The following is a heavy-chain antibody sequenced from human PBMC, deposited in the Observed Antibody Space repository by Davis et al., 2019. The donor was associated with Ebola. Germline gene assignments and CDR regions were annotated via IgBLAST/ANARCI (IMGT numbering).Heavy chain of an antibody. J-gene: IGHJ6*02. CDR3: AHESYYYYYGMDV. V-gene: IGHV2-70*04. CDR1: GFSRSTRGMR. CDR2: IDWDDDK. Sequence: SGPTLVKPTQTLTLTCTFSGFSRSTRGMRVSWIRQPPGKALEWLARIDWDDDKFYSTSLKTRLTISKDTSKNQVVLTMTNMDPVDTATYYCAHESYYYYYGMDVWGQGTTVTVSS.